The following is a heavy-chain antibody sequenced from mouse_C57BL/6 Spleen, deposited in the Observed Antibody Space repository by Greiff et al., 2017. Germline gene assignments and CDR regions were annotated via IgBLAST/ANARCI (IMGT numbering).Heavy chain of an antibody. J-gene: IGHJ4*01. CDR3: ARNREYGSSYDMDY. V-gene: IGHV2-2*01. CDR1: GFSLTSYG. Sequence: QVQLLQSGPGLVQPSQSLSITCSVSGFSLTSYGVHWVRQSPGKGLEWLGVIRSDGSTDYNAAFISRLSISTNNSKRQVFFKMNSLQADDTAIYYCARNREYGSSYDMDYWGQGTSVTVSS. CDR2: IRSDGST. D-gene: IGHD1-1*01.